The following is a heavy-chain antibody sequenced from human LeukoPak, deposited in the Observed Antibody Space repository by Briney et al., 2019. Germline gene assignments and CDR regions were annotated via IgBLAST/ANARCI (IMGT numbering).Heavy chain of an antibody. V-gene: IGHV1-18*01. CDR1: GYTFSSYG. CDR3: ARGLGDYDYFDY. D-gene: IGHD4-17*01. Sequence: ASVKVSCKASGYTFSSYGISWVRQAPGQGPEWMGWISAYNGVTNYAQKFQGRVTMTTDTSTSTVYMELRSLRSDDTAVYYCARGLGDYDYFDYWGQGSLVTVSS. J-gene: IGHJ4*02. CDR2: ISAYNGVT.